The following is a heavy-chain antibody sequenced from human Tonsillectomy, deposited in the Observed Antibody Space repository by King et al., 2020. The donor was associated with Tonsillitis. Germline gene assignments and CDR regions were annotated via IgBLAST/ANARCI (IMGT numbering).Heavy chain of an antibody. Sequence: VQLVESGGGLVQPGGSLRLSCAASGFTFSSYWMTWVRQAPGKGLEWVANINQDGSEKYYVDSVKGRFTISRDNAKNSLYLYMNILRAEDTAVYYCAKQRISDYWGQGTLVTVSS. CDR2: INQDGSEK. CDR1: GFTFSSYW. V-gene: IGHV3-7*03. D-gene: IGHD1/OR15-1a*01. CDR3: AKQRISDY. J-gene: IGHJ4*02.